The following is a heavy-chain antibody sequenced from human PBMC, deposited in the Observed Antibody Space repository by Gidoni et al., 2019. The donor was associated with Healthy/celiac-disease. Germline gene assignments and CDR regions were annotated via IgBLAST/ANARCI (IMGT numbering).Heavy chain of an antibody. CDR1: GGSISSYY. Sequence: QVQLQESGPGLVKPSETLSLTCTVSGGSISSYYWSWIRQPPGKGLEWIGYIYYSGSTNYNPSLKSRVTISVDTSKNHCSLKLSSVTAADTAVYYCARGSYGRGWFDPWGQGTLVTVSS. J-gene: IGHJ5*02. V-gene: IGHV4-59*01. CDR2: IYYSGST. D-gene: IGHD4-17*01. CDR3: ARGSYGRGWFDP.